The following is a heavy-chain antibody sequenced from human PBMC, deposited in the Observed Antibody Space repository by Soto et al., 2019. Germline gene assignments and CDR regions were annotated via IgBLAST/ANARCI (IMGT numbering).Heavy chain of an antibody. D-gene: IGHD6-13*01. J-gene: IGHJ5*02. V-gene: IGHV4-31*03. CDR2: IHYRGPT. Sequence: QVQLQESRPGLLKPSQTLTLTCSVSGGSISSGYYYWGWIRQHPGKGLEWIGYIHYRGPTYYTPSLKSRVTISLDTSKNQCSLTLPSVTAADTAVYYCAIAEGYSSTWGLVDPWAQGTLVTVSS. CDR3: AIAEGYSSTWGLVDP. CDR1: GGSISSGYYY.